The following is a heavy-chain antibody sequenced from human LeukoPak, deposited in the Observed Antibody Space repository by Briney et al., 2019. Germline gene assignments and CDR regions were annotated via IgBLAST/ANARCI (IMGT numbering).Heavy chain of an antibody. CDR2: IDPSDSYT. CDR1: GYSFTSYW. Sequence: GESLKISCKGSGYSFTSYWISWVRQMPGKGLEWMGRIDPSDSYTNYSPSFQGHVTISADKSISTAYLQWSSLKPSDTAIYYCARAFGRHFDYWGQGTLVTVSS. V-gene: IGHV5-10-1*01. J-gene: IGHJ4*02. CDR3: ARAFGRHFDY. D-gene: IGHD3-16*01.